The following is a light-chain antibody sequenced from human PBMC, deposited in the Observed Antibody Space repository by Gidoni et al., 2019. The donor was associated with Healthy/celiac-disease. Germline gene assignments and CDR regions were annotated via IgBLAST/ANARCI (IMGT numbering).Light chain of an antibody. CDR1: QGIRCY. J-gene: IGKJ4*01. CDR2: AAS. V-gene: IGKV1-9*01. Sequence: DIQLTQSPSFMSASVGDRVTITCRASQGIRCYLGCYQQKPGKAHKLLIYAASTLQSGVPSRFSGRGSGTEFTLSINSLQPEDFVTYYCPQLNSYFTFXGXTKVEIK. CDR3: PQLNSYFT.